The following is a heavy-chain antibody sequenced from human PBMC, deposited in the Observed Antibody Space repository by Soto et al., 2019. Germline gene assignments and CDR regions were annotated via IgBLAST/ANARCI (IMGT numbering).Heavy chain of an antibody. D-gene: IGHD2-2*01. V-gene: IGHV1-18*01. CDR2: ISAYNGNT. CDR1: GYTFTSYG. CDR3: ARDPGYCSSTSCYRLGSVDP. Sequence: QVQLVQSGAEVKKPGASVKVSCKASGYTFTSYGISWVRQAPGQGLEWMGWISAYNGNTNYAQKLQGRVTMPTDTSTSTAYMELRSLRSDDTAVYYCARDPGYCSSTSCYRLGSVDPWGQGTLVTVSS. J-gene: IGHJ5*02.